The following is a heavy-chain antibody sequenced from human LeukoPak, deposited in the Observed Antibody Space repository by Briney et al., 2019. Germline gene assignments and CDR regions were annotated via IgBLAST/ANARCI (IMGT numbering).Heavy chain of an antibody. Sequence: AGGSLRLSCAASGFTFSSYGMHWVRQAPGKGLEWVAVISYDGSNKYYADSVKGRFTISRDNSKNTLYLQMNSLRAEDTAVYYCAKVKYSYVRRDYFDYWGQGTLSPSPQ. CDR2: ISYDGSNK. CDR1: GFTFSSYG. V-gene: IGHV3-30*18. CDR3: AKVKYSYVRRDYFDY. J-gene: IGHJ4*02. D-gene: IGHD5-18*01.